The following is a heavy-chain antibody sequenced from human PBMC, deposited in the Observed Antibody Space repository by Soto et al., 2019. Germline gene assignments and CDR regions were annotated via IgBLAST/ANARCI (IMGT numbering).Heavy chain of an antibody. D-gene: IGHD5-18*01. CDR1: GGTFSSYT. CDR3: AREDTRPNYYYYGMDV. V-gene: IGHV1-69*08. CDR2: IIPILGIA. Sequence: QVQLVQSGAEVKKPGSSVKVSCKASGGTFSSYTISWVRQAPGQGLEWMGRIIPILGIANYAQKFQGRVTITADKSTSTAYMELSSLRSEDTAVYYCAREDTRPNYYYYGMDVWGQGTTVIVSS. J-gene: IGHJ6*02.